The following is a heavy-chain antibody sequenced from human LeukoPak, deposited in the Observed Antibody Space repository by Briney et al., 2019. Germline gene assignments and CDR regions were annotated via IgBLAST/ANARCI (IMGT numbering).Heavy chain of an antibody. CDR3: AELGITMIGGV. CDR1: GFIFSSYE. Sequence: GSLRLSCAASGFIFSSYEMNWVRQAPGKGLEWVSYISSSGSTIYYADSVKGRFTISRDNAKNSLYLQMNSLRAEDTALYYCAELGITMIGGVWGKGTTVTISS. D-gene: IGHD3-10*02. V-gene: IGHV3-48*03. J-gene: IGHJ6*04. CDR2: ISSSGSTI.